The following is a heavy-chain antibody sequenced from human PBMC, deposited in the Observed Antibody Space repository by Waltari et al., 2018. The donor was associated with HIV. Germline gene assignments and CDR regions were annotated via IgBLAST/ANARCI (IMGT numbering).Heavy chain of an antibody. D-gene: IGHD6-6*01. J-gene: IGHJ4*02. Sequence: QVQLVQSGAEVKKPGASVKVSCKASGYTFTGYYMHWVRKAPGQRLEWMGWNNPNSGGTNYAQKFQGRVTMTRDTSISTAYMELSRLRSDDTAVYYCAREYSSSSRTGDYWGQGTLVTVSS. CDR2: NNPNSGGT. CDR3: AREYSSSSRTGDY. V-gene: IGHV1-2*02. CDR1: GYTFTGYY.